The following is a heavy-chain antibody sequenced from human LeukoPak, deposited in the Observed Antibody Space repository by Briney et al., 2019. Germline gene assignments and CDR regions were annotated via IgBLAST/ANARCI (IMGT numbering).Heavy chain of an antibody. CDR2: IKPDGSEK. Sequence: GGSLRLSCAASGLIFSKYWMTWVRQAPGKGLEWVASIKPDGSEKYYLDSVRGRFTISRDNARDSLYLQMNSLRDDDTSVYFCARDASALYWGRGTLVTVSS. CDR3: ARDASALY. CDR1: GLIFSKYW. D-gene: IGHD6-19*01. V-gene: IGHV3-7*01. J-gene: IGHJ4*02.